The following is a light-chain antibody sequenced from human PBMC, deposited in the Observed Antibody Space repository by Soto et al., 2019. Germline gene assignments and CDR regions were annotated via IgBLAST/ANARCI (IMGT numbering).Light chain of an antibody. Sequence: DIQMTQSPSSLSSSVGDRVTITSRACQRISSDINWYQQKPGKAPKLLIYAASSLQSGVPSRFSGSGSGTDFTLTISSLQPEDFATYYCQQSYSTPYTFGQGTKLEIK. CDR2: AAS. CDR3: QQSYSTPYT. CDR1: QRISSD. J-gene: IGKJ2*01. V-gene: IGKV1-39*01.